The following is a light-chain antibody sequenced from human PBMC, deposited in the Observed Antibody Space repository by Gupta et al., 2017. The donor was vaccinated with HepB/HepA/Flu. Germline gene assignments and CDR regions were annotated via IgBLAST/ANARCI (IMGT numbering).Light chain of an antibody. V-gene: IGLV1-44*01. CDR1: SSNIGSNT. Sequence: QSVLTQPPSASGTPGQRVTISCSGSSSNIGSNTVNWYQQLPGTAPKLRIYINNQRPSGVPDRFSCSKSGTSASLAISGLQSEDEADYDCAAWDDSLNGSLVFGGGTKLTVL. J-gene: IGLJ3*02. CDR3: AAWDDSLNGSLV. CDR2: INN.